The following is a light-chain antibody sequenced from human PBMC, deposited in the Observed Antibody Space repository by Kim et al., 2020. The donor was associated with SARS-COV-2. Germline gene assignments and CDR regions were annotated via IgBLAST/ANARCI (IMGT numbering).Light chain of an antibody. J-gene: IGLJ1*01. CDR2: AVI. Sequence: SALTQPASVSGSPGQSITISCTGTSSDIGNYNYVSWFQQHPGKTPRVLIYAVINRPSGVSNRFSASKSGNTASLTISGLQAEDEADYYCNSYTTSSTWVFGTGTKVTVL. CDR3: NSYTTSSTWV. CDR1: SSDIGNYNY. V-gene: IGLV2-14*03.